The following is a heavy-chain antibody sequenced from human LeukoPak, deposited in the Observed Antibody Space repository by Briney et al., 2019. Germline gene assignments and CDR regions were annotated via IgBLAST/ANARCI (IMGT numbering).Heavy chain of an antibody. J-gene: IGHJ5*02. D-gene: IGHD2-15*01. CDR3: VREAGYCASVCLKSNWFDP. CDR1: GFPFSNHA. CDR2: ISNGNT. Sequence: GESLRLSCAASGFPFSNHAMSWVRQPPGKGLEWVAAISNGNTYYADSVRGRFAISRGDSKNMVYLQMNSLRDEDTALYYCVREAGYCASVCLKSNWFDPWGQGTLVTVSS. V-gene: IGHV3-23*01.